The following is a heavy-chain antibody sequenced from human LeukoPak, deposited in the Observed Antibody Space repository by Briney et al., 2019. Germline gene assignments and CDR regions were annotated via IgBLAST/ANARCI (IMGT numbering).Heavy chain of an antibody. V-gene: IGHV3-53*01. CDR1: GFTVSSNY. D-gene: IGHD3-10*01. CDR2: IYSGGST. J-gene: IGHJ6*03. Sequence: GGSLRLSCAASGFTVSSNYMSWVRQPPGKGLEWVSLIYSGGSTYYADSVKGRFTISRDNSKNTLYLQINSLRAEDTAVNDCGGGGFGEAYYYYYYMDVWGKGTTVTVSS. CDR3: GGGGFGEAYYYYYYMDV.